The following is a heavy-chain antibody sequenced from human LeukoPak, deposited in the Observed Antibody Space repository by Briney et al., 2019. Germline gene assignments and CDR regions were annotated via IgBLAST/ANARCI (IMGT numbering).Heavy chain of an antibody. CDR2: IYTSGST. J-gene: IGHJ4*02. D-gene: IGHD3-22*01. CDR1: GGSISSYD. Sequence: SETLSLTCTVSGGSISSYDWSWVRQPAGKGLEWIGRIYTSGSTNYNPSLKSRVTISVDKSKNQFSLKLSSVTAADTAVYYCAREAYYDSSGYYQRVFDYWGQGTLVTVSS. V-gene: IGHV4-4*07. CDR3: AREAYYDSSGYYQRVFDY.